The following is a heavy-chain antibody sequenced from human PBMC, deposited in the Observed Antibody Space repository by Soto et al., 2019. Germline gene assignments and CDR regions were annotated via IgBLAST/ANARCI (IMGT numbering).Heavy chain of an antibody. Sequence: PGGSLRLSCAASGFTFSSYGMHWVRQAPGKGLEWVAVISYDGSNKYYADSVKGRFTISRDNSKNTLYLQMNSLRAEDTAVYYCNSGILEWLSTQYYYYGMDVWGKGTTVTVSS. J-gene: IGHJ6*04. CDR1: GFTFSSYG. D-gene: IGHD3-3*01. CDR3: NSGILEWLSTQYYYYGMDV. V-gene: IGHV3-30*03. CDR2: ISYDGSNK.